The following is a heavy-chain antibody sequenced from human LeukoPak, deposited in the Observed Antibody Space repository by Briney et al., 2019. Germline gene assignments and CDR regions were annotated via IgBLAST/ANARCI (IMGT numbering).Heavy chain of an antibody. D-gene: IGHD1-26*01. CDR3: ARDSQFIVGATRGGGNYYYYGMDV. J-gene: IGHJ6*02. CDR2: IYTSGST. V-gene: IGHV4-4*07. CDR1: GGSISSYY. Sequence: PSETLSLTCTVSGGSISSYYWSWIRQPAGKGLEWIGRIYTSGSTNYNPSLKSRVTMSVDTSKNQFSLKLSSVTAADTAVYYCARDSQFIVGATRGGGNYYYYGMDVWGQGTTVTLSS.